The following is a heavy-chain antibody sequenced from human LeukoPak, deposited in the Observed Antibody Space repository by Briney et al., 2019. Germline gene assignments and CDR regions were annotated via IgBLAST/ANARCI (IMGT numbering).Heavy chain of an antibody. J-gene: IGHJ5*02. CDR2: IYHSGST. V-gene: IGHV4-30-2*01. CDR3: AGGIPAGLRWFDP. CDR1: GGSISSGGYS. D-gene: IGHD6-13*01. Sequence: PSETLSLTCAVSGGSISSGGYSWSWNRQPPGKGLEWIGYIYHSGSTYYNPSLKSRVTISVDRSKNQFSLKLSSVTAADTAVYYCAGGIPAGLRWFDPWGQGTLVTVSS.